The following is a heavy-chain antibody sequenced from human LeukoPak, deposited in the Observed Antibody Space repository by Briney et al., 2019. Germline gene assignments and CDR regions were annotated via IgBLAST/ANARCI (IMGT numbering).Heavy chain of an antibody. D-gene: IGHD3-22*01. CDR2: ISCYNGNT. CDR3: AILNNYYDSSGYLVTDAFDI. V-gene: IGHV1-18*01. Sequence: ASVKVSCKASCYTFTTYNIKWVRQPPGQGLEWMGWISCYNGNTNYAQKLQGRVTMTTDTSTSTAYMELRSLKSDDTAVYYWAILNNYYDSSGYLVTDAFDIWGQGTMVTVSS. J-gene: IGHJ3*02. CDR1: CYTFTTYN.